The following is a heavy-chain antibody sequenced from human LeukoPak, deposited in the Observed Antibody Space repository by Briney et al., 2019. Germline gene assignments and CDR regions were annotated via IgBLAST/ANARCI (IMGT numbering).Heavy chain of an antibody. J-gene: IGHJ3*02. CDR3: ARPCSSTSCQFYDAFDI. V-gene: IGHV1-2*06. D-gene: IGHD2-2*01. CDR1: GYTFTGYY. CDR2: INPNSGGT. Sequence: ASVKVSCKASGYTFTGYYMHWVRQAPGQGLEWMGRINPNSGGTNYAQKFQGRVTMTRDTSISTAYMELSRLRSDDTAVYYCARPCSSTSCQFYDAFDIWGQGTLVTVSS.